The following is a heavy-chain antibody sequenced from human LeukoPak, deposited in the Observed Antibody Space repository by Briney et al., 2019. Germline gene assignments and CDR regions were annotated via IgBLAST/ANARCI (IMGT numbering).Heavy chain of an antibody. CDR3: AMGPYYYDSSGYYY. D-gene: IGHD3-22*01. CDR2: IKIDGSST. Sequence: GRSLRLSCASAGFTFGFYWMHWVRQAPRNGLVWVSPIKIDGSSTSYADSVKGQFTICRDNAKNTLYLQMNSLRAEDTAVYYCAMGPYYYDSSGYYYWGQGPLVTVSS. CDR1: GFTFGFYW. J-gene: IGHJ4*02. V-gene: IGHV3-74*01.